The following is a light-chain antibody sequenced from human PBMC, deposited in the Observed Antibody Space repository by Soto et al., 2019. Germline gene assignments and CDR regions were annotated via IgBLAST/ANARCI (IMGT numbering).Light chain of an antibody. CDR3: QKYNSYSWS. J-gene: IGKJ1*01. CDR1: QDINKW. Sequence: DIQMTQSPSTRSASVGDRVTITCRASQDINKWLAWYQQKPGTAPKLLISKASILESGVPSRFSGSGSGTDYTLIISSLQPDDFATYFCQKYNSYSWSFGQGTNVDNK. CDR2: KAS. V-gene: IGKV1-5*03.